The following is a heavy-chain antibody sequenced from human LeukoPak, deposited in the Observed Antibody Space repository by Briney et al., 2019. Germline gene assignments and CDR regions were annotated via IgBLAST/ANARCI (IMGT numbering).Heavy chain of an antibody. D-gene: IGHD2-8*01. CDR1: GFTFSDYY. Sequence: GGSLRLSCAASGFTFSDYYMSWIRQAPGKGLEWVSYISGSGAIYYADSVKGRFTISRDNAKNSLYLQMNSLRAEDTAVYYCARDHIDMLCLHDYWGQGTLVTVSS. J-gene: IGHJ4*02. CDR2: ISGSGAI. CDR3: ARDHIDMLCLHDY. V-gene: IGHV3-11*01.